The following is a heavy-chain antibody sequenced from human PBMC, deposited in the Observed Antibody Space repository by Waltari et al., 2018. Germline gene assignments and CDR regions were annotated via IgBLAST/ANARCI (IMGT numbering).Heavy chain of an antibody. V-gene: IGHV2-5*02. J-gene: IGHJ4*02. CDR3: ARMNYYGSGSQRFDY. Sequence: QITLKESGPTLVKPTQTLTLTCSFSGFSPSANGVGVGWVRQPPGKALEWLALIYWDDSERYNPSLKSRLTLTKDTSGNQVVLTMTDMDPVDTATYYCARMNYYGSGSQRFDYWGQGTLVTVSS. CDR1: GFSPSANGVG. CDR2: IYWDDSE. D-gene: IGHD3-10*01.